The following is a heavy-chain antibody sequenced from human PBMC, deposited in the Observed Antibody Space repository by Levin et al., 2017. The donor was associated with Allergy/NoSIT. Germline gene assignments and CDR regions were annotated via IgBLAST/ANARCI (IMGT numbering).Heavy chain of an antibody. CDR3: ARRYSYGYLMRGQPPDY. D-gene: IGHD5-18*01. CDR2: IRGSGGST. CDR1: GFTFSSYA. Sequence: GESLKISCAASGFTFSSYAMSWVRQAPGKGLEWVSAIRGSGGSTYYADSVKGRFTISRDNSKNTLYLQMNSLRAEDTAVYYCARRYSYGYLMRGQPPDYWGQGTLVTVSS. J-gene: IGHJ4*02. V-gene: IGHV3-23*01.